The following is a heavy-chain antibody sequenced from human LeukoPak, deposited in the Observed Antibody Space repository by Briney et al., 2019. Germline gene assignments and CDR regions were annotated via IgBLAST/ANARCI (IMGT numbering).Heavy chain of an antibody. CDR2: LHPSGST. CDR3: ATGGDAYKTGY. Sequence: SETLSLTCTVSGDSISPYYLTWIRQPPGKGLEWIGHLHPSGSTSYNPSLKGRVTISADTSKNQFSLSLTSVNAADTAVYYCATGGDAYKTGYWGQGTLVSVSS. D-gene: IGHD5-24*01. J-gene: IGHJ4*02. V-gene: IGHV4-59*12. CDR1: GDSISPYY.